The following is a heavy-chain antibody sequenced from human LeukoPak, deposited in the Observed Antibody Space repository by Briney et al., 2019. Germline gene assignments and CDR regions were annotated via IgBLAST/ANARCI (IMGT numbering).Heavy chain of an antibody. D-gene: IGHD3-10*01. CDR1: GFTFSSYS. Sequence: GGSLRLSCAASGFTFSSYSMNWVRQAPGKGLEWVSSISSSSSYIYYADSVKGRFTISRDNAKNSLYLQMNSLRAEDTAVYYCARAAMVRGVKFSFFDYWGQGTLVTVSS. V-gene: IGHV3-21*01. J-gene: IGHJ4*02. CDR2: ISSSSSYI. CDR3: ARAAMVRGVKFSFFDY.